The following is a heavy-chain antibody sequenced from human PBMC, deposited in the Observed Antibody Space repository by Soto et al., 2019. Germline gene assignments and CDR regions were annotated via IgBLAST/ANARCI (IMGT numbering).Heavy chain of an antibody. Sequence: SLRLSCAASGFTFSSYGMHWVRQAPGKGLEWVAVISYDGSNKYYADSVKGRFTISRDNSKNTLYLQMNSLRAEDTAVYYCAKDNRYSGSYSDYWGQGTLVTVSS. J-gene: IGHJ4*02. CDR3: AKDNRYSGSYSDY. V-gene: IGHV3-30*18. CDR1: GFTFSSYG. CDR2: ISYDGSNK. D-gene: IGHD1-26*01.